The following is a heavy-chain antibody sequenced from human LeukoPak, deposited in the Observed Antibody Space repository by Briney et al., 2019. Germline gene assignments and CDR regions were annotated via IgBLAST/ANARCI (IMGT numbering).Heavy chain of an antibody. D-gene: IGHD3-10*01. CDR2: IIPLFGTA. CDR3: ARSYGSGSYYFYYYYYMDV. J-gene: IGHJ6*03. V-gene: IGHV1-69*05. Sequence: SVKVSCKASGGTFSNYATSWVRQAPGQGLEWMGGIIPLFGTANYAQKFQGRVTITTDESTSTAYMELSSLRSEDTAVYYCARSYGSGSYYFYYYYYMDVWGKGTTVTVSS. CDR1: GGTFSNYA.